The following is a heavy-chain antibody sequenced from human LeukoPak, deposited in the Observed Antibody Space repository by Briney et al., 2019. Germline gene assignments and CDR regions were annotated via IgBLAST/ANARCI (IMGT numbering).Heavy chain of an antibody. J-gene: IGHJ4*02. D-gene: IGHD3-16*01. CDR1: GFTFSSYE. CDR2: ISSSGSTI. V-gene: IGHV3-48*03. Sequence: GGSLRLSCAASGFTFSSYEMNWVRQAPGKGLEWVSYISSSGSTIYYADSVKGRFTISRDNAKNSLYLQMNSLRAEDTAVYYCARDRQQGHASSFFDYWGQGTLVTVSS. CDR3: ARDRQQGHASSFFDY.